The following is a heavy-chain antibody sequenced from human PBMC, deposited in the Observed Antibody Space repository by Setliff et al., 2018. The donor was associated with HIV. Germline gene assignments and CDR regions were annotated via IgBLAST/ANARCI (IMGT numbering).Heavy chain of an antibody. CDR1: GYTFINYD. D-gene: IGHD6-19*01. CDR2: MNPDSGNT. Sequence: ASVKVSCKASGYTFINYDIYWVRQTTGQGLEWMGWMNPDSGNTGYAQKFQGRVTITADKSTSTAYMELSSLRSEDTAVYYCARDGDSSGWYGYYYYMDVWGKGNAGHRLL. V-gene: IGHV1-8*03. J-gene: IGHJ6*03. CDR3: ARDGDSSGWYGYYYYMDV.